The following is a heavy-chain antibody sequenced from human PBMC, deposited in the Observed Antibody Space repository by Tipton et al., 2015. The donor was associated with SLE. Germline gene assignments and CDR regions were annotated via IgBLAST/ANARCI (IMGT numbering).Heavy chain of an antibody. J-gene: IGHJ4*02. CDR2: IYYSGST. CDR3: ARSEYSSGLIDY. V-gene: IGHV4-59*01. CDR1: GGSISSYR. D-gene: IGHD6-19*01. Sequence: GSLRLSCTVSGGSISSYRWSWIRQPPGKGLEWIGYIYYSGSTNYNPSLKSRVTMSIDTSKNQFSLKLSSVTAADTAVYYCARSEYSSGLIDYWGQGTLVTVSS.